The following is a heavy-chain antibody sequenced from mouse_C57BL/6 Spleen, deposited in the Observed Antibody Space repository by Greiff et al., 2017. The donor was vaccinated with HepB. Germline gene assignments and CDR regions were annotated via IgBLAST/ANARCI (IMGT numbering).Heavy chain of an antibody. CDR1: GYSITSGYY. D-gene: IGHD1-1*01. CDR2: ISYDGSN. Sequence: EVQLQQSGPGLVKPSQSLSLTCSVTGYSITSGYYWNWIRQFPGNKLEWMGYISYDGSNNYNPSLKNRISITRDTSKNQFCLKLNSVTTEDTATYYCARDYYGSSLDYWGQGTTLTVSS. CDR3: ARDYYGSSLDY. V-gene: IGHV3-6*01. J-gene: IGHJ2*01.